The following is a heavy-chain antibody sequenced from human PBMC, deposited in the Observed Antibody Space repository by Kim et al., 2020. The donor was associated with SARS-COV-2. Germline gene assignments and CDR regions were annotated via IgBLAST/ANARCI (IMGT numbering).Heavy chain of an antibody. J-gene: IGHJ4*02. CDR2: VYSGGST. V-gene: IGHV3-53*01. CDR1: GFTVSSNY. Sequence: GGSLRLSCAASGFTVSSNYMSWVRQAPGKGLEWVSVVYSGGSTYYADSVKGRFTISRDNYKNTLYLQMNSLSAEATAVNYCARVIAVAGEIDYWGQGTLV. CDR3: ARVIAVAGEIDY. D-gene: IGHD6-19*01.